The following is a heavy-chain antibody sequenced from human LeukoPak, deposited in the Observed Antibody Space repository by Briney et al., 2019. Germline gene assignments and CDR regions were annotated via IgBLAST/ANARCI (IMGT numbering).Heavy chain of an antibody. CDR3: ARTYCSSTSCYTQWFDP. D-gene: IGHD2-2*01. J-gene: IGHJ5*02. CDR2: IFPMLGIV. CDR1: GGTFSSYT. V-gene: IGHV1-69*02. Sequence: SVKVSCKASGGTFSSYTISWVRQAPGQGLEWMGRIFPMLGIVNYAQKLQGRVTITADQSTSTAYMELSSLRSEDTAIYYCARTYCSSTSCYTQWFDPWGQGTLVTVSS.